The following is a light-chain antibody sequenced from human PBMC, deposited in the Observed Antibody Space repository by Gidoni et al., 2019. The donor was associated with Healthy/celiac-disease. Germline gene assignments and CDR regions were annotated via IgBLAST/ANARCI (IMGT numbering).Light chain of an antibody. J-gene: IGKJ4*01. Sequence: DIQMTPSPSSLSAFVGDRVTITCRSSQSISNYLVRYQQKPCKVPTILIYAASTLQSRVPSRFSVSGSGTYFNLTISSLQPEDVATYYCQKYDSVPLTFGGGTKVEIK. CDR1: QSISNY. V-gene: IGKV1-27*01. CDR2: AAS. CDR3: QKYDSVPLT.